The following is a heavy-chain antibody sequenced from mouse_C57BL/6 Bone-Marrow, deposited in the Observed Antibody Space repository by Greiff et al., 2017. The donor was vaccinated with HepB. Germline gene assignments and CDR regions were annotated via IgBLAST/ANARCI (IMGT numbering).Heavy chain of an antibody. CDR2: IWRGGST. CDR1: GFSLTSYG. J-gene: IGHJ4*01. CDR3: AKLLLYYVNSYYAMDY. D-gene: IGHD2-1*01. Sequence: QVQLQQSGPGLVQPSQSLSITCTVSGFSLTSYGVHWVRQSPGKGLEWLGVIWRGGSTDYNAAFMSRLSITKDNSKSQVFFKMNSLQADDTAIYYCAKLLLYYVNSYYAMDYWGQGTSVTVSS. V-gene: IGHV2-5*01.